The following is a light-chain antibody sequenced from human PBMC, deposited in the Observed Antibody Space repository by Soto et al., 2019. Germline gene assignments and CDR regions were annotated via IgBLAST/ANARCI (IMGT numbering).Light chain of an antibody. CDR1: STDFVSYNR. J-gene: IGLJ3*02. CDR2: EAS. Sequence: QSALTQPPSVSGSPGQSVTISCTGTSTDFVSYNRVSWYQQPPGTAPKLIIYEASNRPSGVPDRFSGSKSGNTASLTISGLQAEDEADYFCCSYAATFSVFGGGTKVTVL. CDR3: CSYAATFSV. V-gene: IGLV2-18*02.